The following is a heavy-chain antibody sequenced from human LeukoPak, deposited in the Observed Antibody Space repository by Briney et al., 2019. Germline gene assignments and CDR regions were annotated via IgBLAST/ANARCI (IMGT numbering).Heavy chain of an antibody. CDR3: ATPTIAVALH. Sequence: GGSLRLSCAASGFTVSSKYMSWVRQAPGKGLEWVSLIYSGGSTYYADSVKGRFTISRDNSKNTLYLQMNSLRAEDTAVYYCATPTIAVALHWGQGTLVTVSS. D-gene: IGHD6-19*01. CDR1: GFTVSSKY. V-gene: IGHV3-53*01. CDR2: IYSGGST. J-gene: IGHJ4*02.